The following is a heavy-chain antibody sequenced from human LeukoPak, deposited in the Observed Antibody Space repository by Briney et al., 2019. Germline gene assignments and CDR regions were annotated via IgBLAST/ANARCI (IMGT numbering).Heavy chain of an antibody. D-gene: IGHD4-17*01. CDR2: ISSSSSYI. Sequence: GGSLRLSCAASGFTFSSYSMNWVRQAPGKGLEWVSSISSSSSYIYYADSVKGRFTISRDNAKNSLYLQMNSLRAEGTAVYYCAREEGDYVYYYYMDVWGKGTTVTVSS. CDR1: GFTFSSYS. CDR3: AREEGDYVYYYYMDV. V-gene: IGHV3-21*01. J-gene: IGHJ6*03.